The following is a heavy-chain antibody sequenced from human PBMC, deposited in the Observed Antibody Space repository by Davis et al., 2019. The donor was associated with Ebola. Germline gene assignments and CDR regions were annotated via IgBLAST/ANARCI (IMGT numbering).Heavy chain of an antibody. CDR3: AKNFPSGGGFDY. CDR1: GFTFSSYG. J-gene: IGHJ4*02. D-gene: IGHD3-10*01. V-gene: IGHV3-30*18. Sequence: GESLKISCAASGFTFSSYGMHWVRQAPGKGLEWVAVISYDGSNKYYADSVKGRFTISRDNSKNTLYLQMNSLRAEDTAVYYCAKNFPSGGGFDYWGQGTLVTVSS. CDR2: ISYDGSNK.